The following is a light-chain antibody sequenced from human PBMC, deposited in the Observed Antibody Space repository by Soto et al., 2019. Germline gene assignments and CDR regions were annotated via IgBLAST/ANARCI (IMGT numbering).Light chain of an antibody. J-gene: IGLJ1*01. CDR1: SSDVGSYNY. CDR2: DVT. V-gene: IGLV2-11*01. Sequence: QSVLTQPASVSGSPGQSITISCTGTSSDVGSYNYVSWYQQRPGKAPKLLIYDVTKRPSGVPDRFSGSKSGNTASLTISGLQAEDEADFYCCSYGGSFPYVFGTGTKVTVL. CDR3: CSYGGSFPYV.